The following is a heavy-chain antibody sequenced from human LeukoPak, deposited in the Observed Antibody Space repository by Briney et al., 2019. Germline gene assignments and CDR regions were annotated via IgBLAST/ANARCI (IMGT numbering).Heavy chain of an antibody. J-gene: IGHJ4*02. CDR3: ARGVYGAYFDL. CDR1: GDSISSSSYY. CDR2: RESNGYT. Sequence: SESLSLTCTVSGDSISSSSYYWSWLRQPPGKGLEWIAYRESNGYTESYPSLMSRVKISLDTSKNQLSLKLASVTAADTAVYFCARGVYGAYFDLWGQGTLVTVSS. D-gene: IGHD4-17*01. V-gene: IGHV4-61*01.